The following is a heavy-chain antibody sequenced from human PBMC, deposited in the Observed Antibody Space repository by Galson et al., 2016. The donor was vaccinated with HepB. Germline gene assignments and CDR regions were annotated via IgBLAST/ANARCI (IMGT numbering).Heavy chain of an antibody. D-gene: IGHD1-1*01. V-gene: IGHV3-30*04. CDR1: GFAFSSYT. CDR3: ARDHWPAFNFDL. Sequence: SLRLSCAASGFAFSSYTMDWIRQTPGKGLEWVALISADGTTESYAGPVQGRLSISRDNPKNTLYLQLNSLRPDDTAVYYCARDHWPAFNFDLWGRGTLVTVSS. CDR2: ISADGTTE. J-gene: IGHJ4*02.